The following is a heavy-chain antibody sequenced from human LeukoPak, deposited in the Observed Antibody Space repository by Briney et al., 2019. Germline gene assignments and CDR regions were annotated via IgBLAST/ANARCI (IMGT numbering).Heavy chain of an antibody. J-gene: IGHJ6*02. CDR2: IYYSGST. D-gene: IGHD3-22*01. CDR3: ARESKYDSSGYFRGYYGMDV. CDR1: GGSVSSGSYY. V-gene: IGHV4-61*01. Sequence: SETLSLTCTVSGGSVSSGSYYWSWIRQPPGKGLEWIGYIYYSGSTNYNPSLKSRVTISVDTSKNQSSLKLSSVTAADTAVYYCARESKYDSSGYFRGYYGMDVWGQGTTVTVSS.